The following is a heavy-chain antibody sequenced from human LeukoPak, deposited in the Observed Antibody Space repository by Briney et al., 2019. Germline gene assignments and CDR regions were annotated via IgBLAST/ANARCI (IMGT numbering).Heavy chain of an antibody. D-gene: IGHD3-9*01. CDR1: GGSISSGSYY. CDR3: ARVKSPSYYDILTGMGGAFDI. Sequence: SQTLSLTCTVSGGSISSGSYYWSWIRQPAGKGLEWIGRIYTSGSTTYNPSLKSRVTISVDTSKNQFSLKLSSVTAADTAVYYCARVKSPSYYDILTGMGGAFDIWGQGTMVTVSS. V-gene: IGHV4-61*02. CDR2: IYTSGST. J-gene: IGHJ3*02.